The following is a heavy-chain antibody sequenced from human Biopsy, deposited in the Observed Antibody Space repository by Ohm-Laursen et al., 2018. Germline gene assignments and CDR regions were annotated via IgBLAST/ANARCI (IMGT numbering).Heavy chain of an antibody. CDR1: GGSVGDYF. CDR3: AAFPFSGGPAFDI. J-gene: IGHJ3*02. Sequence: SDTLSLTCSVSGGSVGDYFLSWIRLVPGKRPEWIGYTYYRGTSENNPSLRSRATTSVDISRNQFFLNMKSVTGADTAVYYCAAFPFSGGPAFDIWGQGTTVIVSS. CDR2: TYYRGTS. V-gene: IGHV4-59*02. D-gene: IGHD2/OR15-2a*01.